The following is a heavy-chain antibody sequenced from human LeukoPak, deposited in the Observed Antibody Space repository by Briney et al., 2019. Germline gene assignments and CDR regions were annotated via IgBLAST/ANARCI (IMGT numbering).Heavy chain of an antibody. J-gene: IGHJ4*02. CDR3: AKDLEYSSSWYGGYYFDY. CDR1: GFTFSTFA. CDR2: ISGSGGST. V-gene: IGHV3-23*01. Sequence: SGGSLRLSCAASGFTFSTFAMSWVRQAPGKGLEWVSAISGSGGSTYYADSVKGRFTISRDNSKNTLYLQMNSLRAEDTAVYYCAKDLEYSSSWYGGYYFDYWGQGTLVTVSS. D-gene: IGHD6-13*01.